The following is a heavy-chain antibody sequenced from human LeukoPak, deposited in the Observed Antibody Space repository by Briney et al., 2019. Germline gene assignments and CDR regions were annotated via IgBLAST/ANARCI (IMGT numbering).Heavy chain of an antibody. V-gene: IGHV4-39*01. Sequence: NSSETLSLTCTVSGGSTSSSSYYWGWIRQPPGKGLEWIGSIYYSGSTYYNPSLKSRVTISVDTSKNQFSLKLSSVTAADTAVYYCARAWPGYDILTGYYEDAFDIWGQGTMVTVSS. J-gene: IGHJ3*02. CDR1: GGSTSSSSYY. CDR3: ARAWPGYDILTGYYEDAFDI. D-gene: IGHD3-9*01. CDR2: IYYSGST.